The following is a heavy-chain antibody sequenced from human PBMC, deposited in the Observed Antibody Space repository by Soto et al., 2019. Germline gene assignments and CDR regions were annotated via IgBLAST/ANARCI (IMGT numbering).Heavy chain of an antibody. V-gene: IGHV1-8*01. CDR3: ARFPRWFGVPDHYYMAF. Sequence: ASVKVSCKASGYTFTSYDINWVRQATGQGLEWMGWMNPNSGNTGYAQKFQGRVTMTRNTSISTAYMELSSLRSEDTAVYYCARFPRWFGVPDHYYMAFWGKGSSVTVSS. D-gene: IGHD3-10*01. CDR2: MNPNSGNT. CDR1: GYTFTSYD. J-gene: IGHJ6*03.